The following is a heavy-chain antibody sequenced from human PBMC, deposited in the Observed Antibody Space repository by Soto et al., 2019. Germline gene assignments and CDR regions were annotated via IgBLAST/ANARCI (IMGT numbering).Heavy chain of an antibody. J-gene: IGHJ4*02. D-gene: IGHD3-9*01. V-gene: IGHV3-21*01. CDR2: ISSSSSYI. CDR3: ARGPDDYDIFTGYSFG. Sequence: EVQLVESGGGLVKPGGSLRLSCAASGFTFSSYSMNWVRQAPGKGLEWVSSISSSSSYIYYADSVKGRFTISRDNAKNSLYLQMNSLSAEDTAVYYCARGPDDYDIFTGYSFGWGQGTLVTVSS. CDR1: GFTFSSYS.